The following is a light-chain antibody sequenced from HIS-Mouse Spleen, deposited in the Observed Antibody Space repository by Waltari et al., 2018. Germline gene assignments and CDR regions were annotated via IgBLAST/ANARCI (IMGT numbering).Light chain of an antibody. V-gene: IGLV2-14*03. Sequence: QSALTQPASVSGSPGQSIPISCTGTSSDVGGYNYVSWYQQPPGKAPKLMIYDVSNRPSGVSNRFSGSKSGNTASLTISGLQAEDEADYYCSSYTSSSTYVFGTGTKVTVL. J-gene: IGLJ1*01. CDR2: DVS. CDR1: SSDVGGYNY. CDR3: SSYTSSSTYV.